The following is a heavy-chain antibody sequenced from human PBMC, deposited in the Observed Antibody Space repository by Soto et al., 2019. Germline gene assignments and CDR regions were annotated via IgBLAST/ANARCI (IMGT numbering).Heavy chain of an antibody. Sequence: SGGSLRLSCAASGFTFSSYGMHWVRQAPGKGLEWVAVIWYDGSNKYYADPVKGRFTISRDNSKNTLYLQMNSLRAEDTAVYYCARDREDYDRSGSRRLVFDYRGQRTLVTVSS. CDR2: IWYDGSNK. CDR1: GFTFSSYG. V-gene: IGHV3-33*01. J-gene: IGHJ4*01. CDR3: ARDREDYDRSGSRRLVFDY. D-gene: IGHD3-22*01.